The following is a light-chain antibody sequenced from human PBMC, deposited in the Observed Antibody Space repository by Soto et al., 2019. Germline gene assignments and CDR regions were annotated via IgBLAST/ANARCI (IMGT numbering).Light chain of an antibody. J-gene: IGKJ2*01. V-gene: IGKV2-30*01. CDR2: KVS. CDR3: MQGTHWPPT. Sequence: DVVMTQSPLSLPVSLGQPASISCRSSQSLVYSDGITYLNWFQQRAGQSPRRLIYKVSNRDSGVPDRFSASGSGTDFTLKISRVEAADIGVYYCMQGTHWPPTFGQGTKLEIK. CDR1: QSLVYSDGITY.